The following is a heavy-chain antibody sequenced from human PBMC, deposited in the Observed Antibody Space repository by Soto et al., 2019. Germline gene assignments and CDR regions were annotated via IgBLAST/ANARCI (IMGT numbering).Heavy chain of an antibody. CDR1: GGSISSYY. J-gene: IGHJ6*03. Sequence: SETLSLTCTVSGGSISSYYWSWIRQPPGKGLEWIGYIYYRGSTNYNPSLKSRVTISVDTSKNQFSLKLSSVTAADTAVYYCARRPGYRVYYYMDVWGKGTTVTVSS. CDR3: ARRPGYRVYYYMDV. D-gene: IGHD2-2*01. CDR2: IYYRGST. V-gene: IGHV4-59*01.